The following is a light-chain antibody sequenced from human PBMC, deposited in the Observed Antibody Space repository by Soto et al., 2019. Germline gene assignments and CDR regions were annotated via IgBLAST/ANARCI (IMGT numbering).Light chain of an antibody. CDR1: QSVSNNY. Sequence: EVVLTQSPGTLSLSPGERATLSCRASQSVSNNYLAWYQQKPGQSPKLLIFGSSDRATGIPDRFSRSGSGTDFTLTISSLEPEDFAVYYCQQYGRAPPYTFGQGTKLEIK. V-gene: IGKV3-20*01. J-gene: IGKJ2*01. CDR3: QQYGRAPPYT. CDR2: GSS.